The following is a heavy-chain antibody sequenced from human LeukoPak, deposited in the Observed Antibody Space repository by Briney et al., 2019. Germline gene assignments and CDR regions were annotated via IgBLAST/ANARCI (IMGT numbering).Heavy chain of an antibody. Sequence: ASVKVSCKASGGTFSSYTISWVRQAPGQGLEWMGRIIPILGIANYAQKFQGRVTITADKSTSTAYMELSSLRSEDTAVYYCARGVYSYSDAFDIWGQGTMVTVSS. CDR3: ARGVYSYSDAFDI. V-gene: IGHV1-69*02. CDR1: GGTFSSYT. J-gene: IGHJ3*02. CDR2: IIPILGIA. D-gene: IGHD5-18*01.